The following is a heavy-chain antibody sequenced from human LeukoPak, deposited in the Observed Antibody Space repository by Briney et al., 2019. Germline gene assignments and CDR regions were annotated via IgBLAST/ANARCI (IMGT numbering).Heavy chain of an antibody. V-gene: IGHV3-21*01. CDR1: GFTFSSYS. D-gene: IGHD3-22*01. CDR3: ARDAPSGKADSSGFPSVY. CDR2: ISSSSSYI. J-gene: IGHJ4*02. Sequence: GGSLRLSCAASGFTFSSYSMNWVRQAPGKGLEWVSSISSSSSYIYYADSVKGRFTISRDNAKNSLYLQMNSLRVEDAAVYYCARDAPSGKADSSGFPSVYWGQGTLVTVSS.